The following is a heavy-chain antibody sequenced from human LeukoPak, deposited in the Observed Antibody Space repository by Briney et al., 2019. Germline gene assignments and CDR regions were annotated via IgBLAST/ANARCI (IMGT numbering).Heavy chain of an antibody. CDR2: INHSGST. J-gene: IGHJ4*02. V-gene: IGHV4-34*01. D-gene: IGHD6-13*01. CDR3: ARGTGYSSSWFFDY. Sequence: PSETLSLTCAAYGGAFSGYYWSWIRQPPGKGLEWIGEINHSGSTNYNPSLKSRVTMSVDTSKNQFSLKLSSVTAADTAVYYCARGTGYSSSWFFDYWGQGTLVTVSS. CDR1: GGAFSGYY.